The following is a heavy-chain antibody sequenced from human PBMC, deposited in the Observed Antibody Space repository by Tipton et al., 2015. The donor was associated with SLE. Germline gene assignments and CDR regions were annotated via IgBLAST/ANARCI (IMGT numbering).Heavy chain of an antibody. CDR2: MNPERGTT. V-gene: IGHV1-8*01. CDR1: GYIFAAYD. Sequence: QSGAEVKKPGASVTVSCKASGYIFAAYDINWVRQAAGQGLEWVGWMNPERGTTGYAQKFQGRVTMTGDTSRSTAYMELNSLTSEDTAIYYCARGGDFDFWGQGTRVTVSS. J-gene: IGHJ5*01. CDR3: ARGGDFDF.